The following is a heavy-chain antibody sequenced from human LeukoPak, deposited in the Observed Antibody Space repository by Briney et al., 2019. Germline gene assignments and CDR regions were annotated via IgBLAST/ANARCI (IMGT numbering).Heavy chain of an antibody. Sequence: GRSLRLSCAASGFTFSKYDMHWVRQAPGKGLEWVAVISYDGSNKYYADSVKGRFTISRDNSKNTLYLQMNSLRAEDTAVYYCAREGYGGNSSPYYFDYWGQGTLVTVSS. CDR3: AREGYGGNSSPYYFDY. V-gene: IGHV3-30-3*01. D-gene: IGHD4-23*01. CDR1: GFTFSKYD. J-gene: IGHJ4*02. CDR2: ISYDGSNK.